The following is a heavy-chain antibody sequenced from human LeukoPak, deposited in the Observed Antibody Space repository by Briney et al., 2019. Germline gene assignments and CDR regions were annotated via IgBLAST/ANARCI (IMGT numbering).Heavy chain of an antibody. D-gene: IGHD3-10*01. CDR3: ARRVRGAQTFDY. J-gene: IGHJ4*02. CDR1: GDSISSGDYY. CDR2: ISSSEST. V-gene: IGHV4-61*02. Sequence: SETLSLTCTVSGDSISSGDYYWSWIRQPAGKGLEWIGRISSSESTNYNPSLKSRVTISVDTSKNQFSLKLSSVTAADTAVYYCARRVRGAQTFDYWGQGTLVTVSS.